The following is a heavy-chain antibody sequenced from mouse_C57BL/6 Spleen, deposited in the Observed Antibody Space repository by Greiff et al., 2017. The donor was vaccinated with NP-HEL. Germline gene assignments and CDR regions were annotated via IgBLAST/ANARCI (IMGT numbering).Heavy chain of an antibody. J-gene: IGHJ2*01. CDR1: GFSLTSYG. CDR3: ASMDYYGSSYYFDY. D-gene: IGHD1-1*01. V-gene: IGHV2-2*01. CDR2: IWSGGST. Sequence: QVQLKESGPGLVQPSQSLSITCTVSGFSLTSYGVHWVRQSPGKGLEWLGVIWSGGSTDYNAAFISRLSISKDNSKSQVFFKMNSLQADDTAIDYCASMDYYGSSYYFDYWGQGTTLTVSS.